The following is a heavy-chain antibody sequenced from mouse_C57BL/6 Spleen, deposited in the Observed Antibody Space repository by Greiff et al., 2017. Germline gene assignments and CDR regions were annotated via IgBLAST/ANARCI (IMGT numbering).Heavy chain of an antibody. CDR3: AKGDSNYEGVDY. V-gene: IGHV2-4*01. Sequence: QVQLQQSGPGLVQPSQSLSITCTVSGFSLTSYGVHWVRQPPGKGLEWLGVIWSGGSTAYNAAFISRLSISKDNSKSQVFFKMNSLQADDTAIYYCAKGDSNYEGVDYWGQGTTLTVSS. J-gene: IGHJ2*01. CDR2: IWSGGST. CDR1: GFSLTSYG. D-gene: IGHD2-5*01.